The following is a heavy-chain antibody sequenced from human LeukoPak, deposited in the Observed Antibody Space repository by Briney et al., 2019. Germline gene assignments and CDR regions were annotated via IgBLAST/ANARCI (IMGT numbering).Heavy chain of an antibody. CDR3: ARDYLPHYYGSGSYYNKGPFDAFDI. J-gene: IGHJ3*02. Sequence: ASVKVSCKASGYTFTSYYMHWVRQAPGQGLEWMGIINPSGGSTSYAQKFQGRVTMTRDTSTSTVYMELSSLRSEDTAVYYCARDYLPHYYGSGSYYNKGPFDAFDIWGQGTMVTVSS. CDR1: GYTFTSYY. CDR2: INPSGGST. V-gene: IGHV1-46*01. D-gene: IGHD3-10*01.